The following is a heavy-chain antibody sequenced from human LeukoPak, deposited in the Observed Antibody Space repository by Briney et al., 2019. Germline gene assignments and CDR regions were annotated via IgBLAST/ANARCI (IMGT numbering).Heavy chain of an antibody. V-gene: IGHV1-2*02. CDR3: ARDRGELLGWFDP. CDR1: GYTFTGYY. CDR2: ISPNSGGT. Sequence: GASVKVSCKASGYTFTGYYMHWVRQAPGQGLEWLGWISPNSGGTNCAQKFQGRVTMTTHTSISTAYMESRRLRSDYTAESYVARDRGELLGWFDPWGQGTLVSVSS. J-gene: IGHJ5*02. D-gene: IGHD1-26*01.